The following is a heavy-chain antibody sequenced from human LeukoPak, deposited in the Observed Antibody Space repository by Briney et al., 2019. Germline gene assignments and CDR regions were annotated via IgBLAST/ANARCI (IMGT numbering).Heavy chain of an antibody. V-gene: IGHV1-18*01. CDR1: GYSFTSYG. CDR2: ISAYNGNT. J-gene: IGHJ4*02. Sequence: GASVKVSCKASGYSFTSYGISWVRQAPGQGLEWMGWISAYNGNTNYAQKLQGRVTMTTDTSTSTAYMELRSLRSDDTAVYYCASGYCGGGSCYSLDYWGQGTLVTVSS. CDR3: ASGYCGGGSCYSLDY. D-gene: IGHD2-15*01.